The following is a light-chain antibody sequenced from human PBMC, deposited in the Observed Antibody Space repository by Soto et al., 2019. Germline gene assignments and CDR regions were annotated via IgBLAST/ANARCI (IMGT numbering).Light chain of an antibody. V-gene: IGKV1-5*01. CDR1: QSISTY. Sequence: DIQMTQSPSTLSASVGDRVTITCRASQSISTYLAWYQQKPGKAPKLLIYSTSNLQIGVPSRFSGSGSGTEFTLTISSLQPDDFATYYCQQYDSYSSFGGGTKVDIK. CDR3: QQYDSYSS. J-gene: IGKJ4*01. CDR2: STS.